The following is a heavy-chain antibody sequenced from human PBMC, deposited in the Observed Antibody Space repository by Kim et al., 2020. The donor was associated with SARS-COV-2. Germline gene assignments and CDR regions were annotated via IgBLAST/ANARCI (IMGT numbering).Heavy chain of an antibody. CDR2: ISSSSSYI. J-gene: IGHJ3*02. Sequence: GGSLRLSCAASGFTFSSYSMNWVRQAPGKGLEWVSSISSSSSYIYYADSVKGRFTISRDNAKNLLYLQMNSLRAEDTAVYYCARDNGQYYYDSSGYIPIAFDIWGQGTMVTVSS. CDR3: ARDNGQYYYDSSGYIPIAFDI. D-gene: IGHD3-22*01. CDR1: GFTFSSYS. V-gene: IGHV3-21*01.